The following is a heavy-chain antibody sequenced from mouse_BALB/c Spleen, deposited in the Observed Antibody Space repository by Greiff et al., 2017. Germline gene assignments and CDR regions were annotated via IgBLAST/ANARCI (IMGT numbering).Heavy chain of an antibody. V-gene: IGHV5-6*01. CDR2: ISSGGSYT. CDR3: ARSLFLSAMDY. Sequence: DVHLVESGGDLVKPGGSLKLSCAASGFTFSSYGMSWVRQTPDKRLEWVATISSGGSYTYYPDSVKGRFTISRDNAKNTLYLQMSSLKSEDTAMYYCARSLFLSAMDYWGQGTSVTVSS. CDR1: GFTFSSYG. J-gene: IGHJ4*01.